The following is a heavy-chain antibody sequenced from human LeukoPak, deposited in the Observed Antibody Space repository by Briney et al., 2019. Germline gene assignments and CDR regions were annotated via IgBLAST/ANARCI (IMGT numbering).Heavy chain of an antibody. V-gene: IGHV1-2*02. CDR2: INPKNGDT. CDR1: GYTFSGFY. D-gene: IGHD5-18*01. J-gene: IGHJ4*02. Sequence: ASVKVSCKASGYTFSGFYINWVRQAPGQGLEWMGWINPKNGDTHYAQDFLGRVTMTRDTSISTAYMELSRLTSDDTAVYYCARDGRLRNGYDNFYIWGQGTLVSVSS. CDR3: ARDGRLRNGYDNFYI.